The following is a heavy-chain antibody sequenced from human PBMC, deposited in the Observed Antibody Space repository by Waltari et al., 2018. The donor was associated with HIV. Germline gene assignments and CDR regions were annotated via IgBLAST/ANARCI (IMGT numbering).Heavy chain of an antibody. CDR3: ARVRSGYYDY. Sequence: QVELVESGGGLVKPGGSLRLSCAASGFTFSDYYMSCIRQAPGKGPKLVSFIVSSGSTRYYEDSVKGRFAISRNNAKNSLYLQMNSLRADDTAVYYCARVRSGYYDYWGQGTPVTVSS. CDR1: GFTFSDYY. J-gene: IGHJ4*02. CDR2: IVSSGSTR. V-gene: IGHV3-11*01. D-gene: IGHD3-22*01.